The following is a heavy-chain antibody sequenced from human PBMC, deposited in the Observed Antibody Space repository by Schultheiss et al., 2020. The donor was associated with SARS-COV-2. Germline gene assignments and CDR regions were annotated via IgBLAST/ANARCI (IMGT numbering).Heavy chain of an antibody. V-gene: IGHV3-30*07. J-gene: IGHJ3*02. Sequence: GGSLRLSCAASGFTFSSYAMHWVRQAPGKGLEWVAVISYDGSNKYYADSVKGRFTISRENAKNSLYLQMNSLRAGDTAVYYCVRDTGGFAFDIWGQGTMVTVAS. CDR2: ISYDGSNK. CDR1: GFTFSSYA. CDR3: VRDTGGFAFDI. D-gene: IGHD3-10*01.